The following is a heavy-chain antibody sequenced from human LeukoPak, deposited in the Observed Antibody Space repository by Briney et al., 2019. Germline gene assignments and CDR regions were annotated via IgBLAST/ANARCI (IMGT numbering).Heavy chain of an antibody. CDR3: ASTRGYSYGYPRYYFDY. D-gene: IGHD5-18*01. V-gene: IGHV5-51*01. CDR1: GYSFTSYW. J-gene: IGHJ4*02. CDR2: IYPGDSDT. Sequence: GXXLKISCKGSGYSFTSYWIGWVRQMPGKGLEWMGIIYPGDSDTRYSPSFQGQVIISADKSISTAYLQWSSLKASDTAMYYCASTRGYSYGYPRYYFDYWGQGTLVTVSS.